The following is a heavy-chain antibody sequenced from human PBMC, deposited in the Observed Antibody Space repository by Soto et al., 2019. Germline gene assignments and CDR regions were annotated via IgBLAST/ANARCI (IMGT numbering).Heavy chain of an antibody. CDR3: AKDPRGPGRGYGMDV. J-gene: IGHJ6*02. CDR1: GFTFSSYG. D-gene: IGHD3-10*01. Sequence: QVQLVESGGGVVQPGRSLRLSCAASGFTFSSYGMHWVRQAPGKGLEWVAVISYDGSNKYYADSVKGRFTISRDNSKNPLYRKMNSRRAGDRGVYYWAKDPRGPGRGYGMDVWGQGTTVTVSS. CDR2: ISYDGSNK. V-gene: IGHV3-30*18.